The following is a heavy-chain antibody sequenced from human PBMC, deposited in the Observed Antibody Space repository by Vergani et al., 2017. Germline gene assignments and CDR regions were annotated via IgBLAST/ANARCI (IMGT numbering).Heavy chain of an antibody. CDR2: IYYSGST. J-gene: IGHJ4*02. CDR1: GGSISSSSYY. D-gene: IGHD5-12*01. CDR3: ARDKSGYVSFDY. Sequence: QLQLQESGPGLVKPSETLSLTCTVSGGSISSSSYYWGWIRQPPGKGLEWIGSIYYSGSTYYNPSLKSRVTISVDTSTNQFSLKLSSVTAADTAVYYCARDKSGYVSFDYWGQGTLVTVSS. V-gene: IGHV4-39*07.